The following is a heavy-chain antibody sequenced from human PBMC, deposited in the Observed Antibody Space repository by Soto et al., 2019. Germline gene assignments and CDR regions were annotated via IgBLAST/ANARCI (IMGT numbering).Heavy chain of an antibody. Sequence: QVYLVQSGAEEKKPGASVKVSCKASGYTFTNYAIHWVRQAPGQRLEWMGWINAGDGRTKYSQTFQGRLTITRDTSGSTAYMELNSLRFEDTAVYYCARGIWEPSGHYYYDSWGQGTLVTVSS. CDR1: GYTFTNYA. J-gene: IGHJ4*02. CDR2: INAGDGRT. V-gene: IGHV1-3*05. D-gene: IGHD1-26*01. CDR3: ARGIWEPSGHYYYDS.